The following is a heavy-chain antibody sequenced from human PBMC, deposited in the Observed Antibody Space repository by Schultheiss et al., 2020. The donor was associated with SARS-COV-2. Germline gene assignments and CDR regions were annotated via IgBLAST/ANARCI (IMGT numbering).Heavy chain of an antibody. CDR2: ISSSGSTI. CDR1: GFTFSSYS. Sequence: GGSLRLSCAASGFTFSSYSMHWVRQAPGKGLEWVSYISSSGSTIYYADSVKGRFTISRDNSKNTLYLQMNSLRAEDTAVYYCARGSALGGRRWFDPWGQGTLVTVSS. CDR3: ARGSALGGRRWFDP. D-gene: IGHD2-15*01. J-gene: IGHJ5*02. V-gene: IGHV3-48*01.